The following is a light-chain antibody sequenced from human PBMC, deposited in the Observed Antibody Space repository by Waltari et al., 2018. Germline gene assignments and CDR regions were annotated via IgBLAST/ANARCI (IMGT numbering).Light chain of an antibody. CDR1: SSNIGAGYD. CDR3: QSFDSSLTRYV. CDR2: GNF. V-gene: IGLV1-40*01. Sequence: QSELTQPPSVSGAPGQRVTISCTGSSSNIGAGYDVHWYKQLPGTAPKRLIYGNFNRPAGVPDRFSGSKSGTSASLAITGLQAEDEADYYCQSFDSSLTRYVFGTGTKVTVL. J-gene: IGLJ1*01.